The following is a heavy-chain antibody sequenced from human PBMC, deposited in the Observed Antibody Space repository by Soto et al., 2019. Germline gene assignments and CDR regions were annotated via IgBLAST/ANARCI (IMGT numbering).Heavy chain of an antibody. CDR3: ARDLKGVAAPPREFDP. J-gene: IGHJ5*02. D-gene: IGHD2-15*01. Sequence: EVQLVESGGGLVQPGGCLRLSCAASGFTFSSYWMHWVRQAPGKGLVWVSRINSEGSSTSYADSVKGRFTISRDNAKNTLYLQMNSLRAEDTAVYYCARDLKGVAAPPREFDPWRQGTLVTVSS. V-gene: IGHV3-74*01. CDR1: GFTFSSYW. CDR2: INSEGSST.